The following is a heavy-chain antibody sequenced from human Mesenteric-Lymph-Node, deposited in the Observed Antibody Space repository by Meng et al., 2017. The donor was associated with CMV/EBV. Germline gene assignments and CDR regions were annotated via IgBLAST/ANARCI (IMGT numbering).Heavy chain of an antibody. V-gene: IGHV1-2*02. D-gene: IGHD2-2*01. CDR3: ARDLGVVIPSAMGP. CDR1: GDSFTDYK. J-gene: IGHJ5*02. Sequence: ASVKVSCKASGDSFTDYKMQWVKQAPGQGLEWMGWIDPKSGGTKYAQKFQGRVTMTGDTSINTVYMELTSLTSDDTAVYYCARDLGVVIPSAMGPWGQGILVTVSS. CDR2: IDPKSGGT.